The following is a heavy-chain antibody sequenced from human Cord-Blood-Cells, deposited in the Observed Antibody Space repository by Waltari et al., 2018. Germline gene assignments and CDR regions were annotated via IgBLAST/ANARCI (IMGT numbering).Heavy chain of an antibody. D-gene: IGHD3-3*01. V-gene: IGHV4-34*01. Sequence: QVQLQQWGAGLLKPSETLSLTCAVYGGSFSGYYWSWIRQPPGKGLEWIGEINHSGSTNYNPSLKSRVTISVDTSKNQFSLKLSSVTAADTAVYYCARVTYDFWSGYYEYFQHCGQGTLVTVSS. J-gene: IGHJ1*01. CDR1: GGSFSGYY. CDR3: ARVTYDFWSGYYEYFQH. CDR2: INHSGST.